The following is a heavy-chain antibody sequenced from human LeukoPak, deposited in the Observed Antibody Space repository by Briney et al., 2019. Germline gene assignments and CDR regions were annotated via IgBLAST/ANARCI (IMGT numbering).Heavy chain of an antibody. V-gene: IGHV3-30*18. J-gene: IGHJ6*04. CDR2: ISYDGSNK. CDR1: GFTFSSYG. CDR3: AELGITMIGGV. Sequence: GGSLRLSCAASGFTFSSYGMHWVRQAPGKGLEWVAVISYDGSNKYYADSVKGRFTISRDNAKNSLYLQMNSLRAEDTAIYYCAELGITMIGGVWGKGTTVTISS. D-gene: IGHD3-10*02.